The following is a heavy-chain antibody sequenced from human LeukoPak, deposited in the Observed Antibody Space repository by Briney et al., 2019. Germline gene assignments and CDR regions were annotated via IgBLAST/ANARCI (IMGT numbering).Heavy chain of an antibody. CDR3: ARTSLADY. J-gene: IGHJ4*02. Sequence: NPSETLSLTCTVSGGSISNYYWSWIRQPPGKGLEWIGYIYYSGSTNYNPSLKSRVTISVDTSKNQFSPKLTSVTAADTAVYYCARTSLADYWGQGTLVTVSS. V-gene: IGHV4-59*01. CDR1: GGSISNYY. CDR2: IYYSGST.